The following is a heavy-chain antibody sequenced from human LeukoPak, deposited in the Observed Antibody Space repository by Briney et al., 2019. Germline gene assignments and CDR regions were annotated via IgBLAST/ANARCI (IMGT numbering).Heavy chain of an antibody. CDR2: VYSTGNA. CDR3: ARDYSEDAYPYYFDY. D-gene: IGHD2-21*01. V-gene: IGHV4-4*07. CDR1: GGSISGYY. Sequence: SETLSLTCTVSGGSISGYYWNWIRQPAGKGLEWIGRVYSTGNANYNPSLKSRVTLSVDTSKNQFSLNLNSVIAADTAVYYCARDYSEDAYPYYFDYWGQGALVTVSS. J-gene: IGHJ4*02.